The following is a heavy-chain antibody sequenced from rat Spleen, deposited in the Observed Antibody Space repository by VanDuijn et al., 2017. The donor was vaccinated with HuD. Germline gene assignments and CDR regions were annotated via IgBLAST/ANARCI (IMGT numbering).Heavy chain of an antibody. CDR1: GFSLTSYN. D-gene: IGHD5-1*01. Sequence: QVQLKESGPGLVQPSQTLSLTCTVSGFSLTSYNVHWVRQPTGKGLAWMGIIWTGGSTDYNSALKSRLSISRNTSKSQVFLKMNSLRTEDIAMYFCARGWERFAYWGQGTLVTVSS. CDR3: ARGWERFAY. V-gene: IGHV2-30*01. CDR2: IWTGGST. J-gene: IGHJ3*01.